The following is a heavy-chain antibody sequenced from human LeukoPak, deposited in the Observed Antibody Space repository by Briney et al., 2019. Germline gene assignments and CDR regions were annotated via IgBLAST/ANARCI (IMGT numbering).Heavy chain of an antibody. CDR1: GYTFTNFD. V-gene: IGHV1-8*02. Sequence: ASVKVSCKASGYTFTNFDINWVRQATGQGLEWMGWMNPNTGNAGYAQKFQDGVTITWDASISTAYMDLSSLRSEDTTVYYCARVHDWSGFDPWGQGTLVTVSS. J-gene: IGHJ5*02. CDR3: ARVHDWSGFDP. CDR2: MNPNTGNA. D-gene: IGHD3-9*01.